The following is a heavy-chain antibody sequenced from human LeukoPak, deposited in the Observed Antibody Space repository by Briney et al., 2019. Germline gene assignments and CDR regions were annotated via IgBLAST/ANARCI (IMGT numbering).Heavy chain of an antibody. CDR2: TYHSGST. D-gene: IGHD6-19*01. CDR1: GYSISSGYY. Sequence: SETLSLTCTVSGYSISSGYYWGWIRQPPGKGLEWIGSTYHSGSTNYNPSLKSRVTISVDKSKNQFSLKLSSVTAADTAVYYCARFSSGWYFDYWGQGTLVTVSS. V-gene: IGHV4-38-2*02. J-gene: IGHJ4*02. CDR3: ARFSSGWYFDY.